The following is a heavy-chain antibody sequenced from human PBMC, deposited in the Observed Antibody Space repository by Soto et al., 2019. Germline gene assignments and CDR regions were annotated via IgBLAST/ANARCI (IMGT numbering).Heavy chain of an antibody. Sequence: SETLSLTCTVSGGSVSSGSYYWSWIRQPPGKGLEWIGYIYYSGSTNYNPSLKSRVTISVDTSKNQFSLKLSSVTAADTAVYYCARDRYYYDSSGYYQPYNWFDPWGQGTLVTVSS. CDR1: GGSVSSGSYY. V-gene: IGHV4-61*01. J-gene: IGHJ5*02. D-gene: IGHD3-22*01. CDR3: ARDRYYYDSSGYYQPYNWFDP. CDR2: IYYSGST.